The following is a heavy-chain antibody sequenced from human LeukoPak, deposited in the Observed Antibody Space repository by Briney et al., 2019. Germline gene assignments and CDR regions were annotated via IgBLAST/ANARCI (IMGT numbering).Heavy chain of an antibody. CDR3: ARGYRWLQDQNAFDI. CDR1: GYTFTSYG. CDR2: ISAYNGDT. Sequence: GASVKVSCKASGYTFTSYGISWVRQAPGQGLEWMGWISAYNGDTNYAQKLQGRVTMTTDTSTSPAYMELRSLRSDGTAVYYCARGYRWLQDQNAFDIWGQGTMVTVSS. D-gene: IGHD5-24*01. V-gene: IGHV1-18*01. J-gene: IGHJ3*02.